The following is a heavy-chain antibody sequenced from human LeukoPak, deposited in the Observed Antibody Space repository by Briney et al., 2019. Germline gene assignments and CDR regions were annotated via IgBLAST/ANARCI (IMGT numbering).Heavy chain of an antibody. D-gene: IGHD3-10*01. V-gene: IGHV1-2*02. CDR1: GYTFTGYY. CDR3: ARDVTMVRGVPYNWFDP. Sequence: ASVKVSCKASGYTFTGYYMHWVRQAPGQGLEWMGWINPNSGGTNYAQKFQGRVTMTRDTSISTAYMELSRLRSDDTAVYYCARDVTMVRGVPYNWFDPWGQGTLVTVSS. J-gene: IGHJ5*02. CDR2: INPNSGGT.